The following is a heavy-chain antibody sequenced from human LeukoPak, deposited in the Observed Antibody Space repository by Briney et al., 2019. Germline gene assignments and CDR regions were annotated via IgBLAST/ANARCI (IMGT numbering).Heavy chain of an antibody. J-gene: IGHJ5*02. D-gene: IGHD6-13*01. CDR2: IYPGDSDT. Sequence: GESLKISCKGSGYSFTSYWIGWVRQMPGKGLEWMGIIYPGDSDTRYSPSFQGQVTISADKSLSTAYLQWSSLKASDTAMYYCARLPTAAAGTGSWFGPWGQGPLVTVSS. V-gene: IGHV5-51*01. CDR1: GYSFTSYW. CDR3: ARLPTAAAGTGSWFGP.